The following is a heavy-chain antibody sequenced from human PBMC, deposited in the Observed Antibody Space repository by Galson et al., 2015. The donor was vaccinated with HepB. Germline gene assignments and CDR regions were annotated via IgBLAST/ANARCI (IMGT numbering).Heavy chain of an antibody. J-gene: IGHJ4*02. Sequence: SVKVSCKASGYTFTSYGISWVRQAPGQGLEWMGWISAYNGNTNYAQKLQGRVTMTTDTSTSTAYMELRSLRSDDTAVYSCARDQYDSSGYPEGYWGQGTLVTVSS. CDR3: ARDQYDSSGYPEGY. V-gene: IGHV1-18*04. D-gene: IGHD3-22*01. CDR1: GYTFTSYG. CDR2: ISAYNGNT.